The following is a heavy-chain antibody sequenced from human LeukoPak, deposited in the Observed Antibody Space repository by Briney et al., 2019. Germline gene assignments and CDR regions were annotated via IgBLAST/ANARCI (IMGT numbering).Heavy chain of an antibody. CDR1: GFTFSSYW. CDR3: ARVRRTISYAFDI. Sequence: GGSLRLSCAASGFTFSSYWMSWVRQAPGKGLEWVANIKQDGSEKYYVDSVKGRFTISRDNAKNSLYLQMNSLRAEDTAVYYCARVRRTISYAFDIWGQGTMVTVSS. D-gene: IGHD3-3*01. J-gene: IGHJ3*02. V-gene: IGHV3-7*01. CDR2: IKQDGSEK.